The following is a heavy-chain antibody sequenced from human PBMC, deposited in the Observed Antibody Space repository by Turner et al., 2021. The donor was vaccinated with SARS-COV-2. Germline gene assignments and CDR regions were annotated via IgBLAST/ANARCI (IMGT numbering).Heavy chain of an antibody. CDR3: ANDDNYDFWTCYYMY. CDR1: GFTFSSYG. J-gene: IGHJ4*01. D-gene: IGHD3-3*01. Sequence: VEPVEYGGGVVQPGRSLRLSCEASGFTFSSYGMHWVLHAPCKVLEWVAVISYYGSNIYYADSVKGRFTISRDNSKNTLYLQMSSLRAEDTAVYYCANDDNYDFWTCYYMYWGQGTLVTVSS. CDR2: ISYYGSNI. V-gene: IGHV3-30*18.